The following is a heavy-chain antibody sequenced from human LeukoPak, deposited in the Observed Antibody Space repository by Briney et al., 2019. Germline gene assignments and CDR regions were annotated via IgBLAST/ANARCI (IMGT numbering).Heavy chain of an antibody. D-gene: IGHD5-18*01. Sequence: SVKVSCKASGGTFSSYAISWVRQAPGQGLEWMGGIIPIFGTATYAQKFQGRVTITADESTSKAYMELSSLRSEDTAVYYCAESGYSYGNYFDYWGQGTLVTVSS. CDR1: GGTFSSYA. V-gene: IGHV1-69*01. CDR3: AESGYSYGNYFDY. CDR2: IIPIFGTA. J-gene: IGHJ4*02.